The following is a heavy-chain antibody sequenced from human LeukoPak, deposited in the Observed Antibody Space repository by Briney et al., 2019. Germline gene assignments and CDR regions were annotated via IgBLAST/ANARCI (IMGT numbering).Heavy chain of an antibody. D-gene: IGHD6-13*01. Sequence: GGSLRLSCATSGFTFSTSWMHWVRQAPGKGLVWVSLISSDGSTTTYADSVKGRFTISRDNAKNTVYLQMNSLRVEDTAVYYCARVRSSSWYDYWGQGALVTVSS. V-gene: IGHV3-74*01. CDR1: GFTFSTSW. J-gene: IGHJ4*02. CDR2: ISSDGSTT. CDR3: ARVRSSSWYDY.